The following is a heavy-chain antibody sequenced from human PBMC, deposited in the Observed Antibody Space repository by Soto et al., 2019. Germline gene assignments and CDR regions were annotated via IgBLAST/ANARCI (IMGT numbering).Heavy chain of an antibody. CDR2: ILHGGST. D-gene: IGHD3-22*01. CDR3: ARPHYDSNTFYSYFDY. V-gene: IGHV4-34*12. J-gene: IGHJ4*02. Sequence: QVQLQQWGAGLLKPSETLSLTCAVYGGSFSGYSWSWIHQPPGKGLEWIGEILHGGSTNYSPSLKSRVTISVDTSKNHFSLELRSVTAADTAVYYCARPHYDSNTFYSYFDYWGQGTLVTVSS. CDR1: GGSFSGYS.